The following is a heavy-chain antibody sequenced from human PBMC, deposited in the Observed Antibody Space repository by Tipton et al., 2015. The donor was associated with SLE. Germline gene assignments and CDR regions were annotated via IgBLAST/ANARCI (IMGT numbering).Heavy chain of an antibody. D-gene: IGHD3-10*01. CDR2: INHSGSI. J-gene: IGHJ5*02. Sequence: TLSLTCAVYGGSFSGYYWSWIRQSPGEGLQWIGEINHSGSINFNPSLKSRVTMSIDTSKNQFSLKLNSVTAADTAVYYCAKAGIPMVRAVRWWFDPWGQGTLVTVSS. CDR3: AKAGIPMVRAVRWWFDP. CDR1: GGSFSGYY. V-gene: IGHV4-34*01.